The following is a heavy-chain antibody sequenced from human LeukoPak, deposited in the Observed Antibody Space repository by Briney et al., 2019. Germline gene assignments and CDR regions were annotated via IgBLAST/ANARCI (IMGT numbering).Heavy chain of an antibody. CDR3: AGRRVLDASFDY. CDR2: IYSSDNT. Sequence: TGGSLRLSCAASGFTVSGNYMSWVRQAPGKGLEWVSVIYSSDNTYYIDSVKGRFTISRDNSKNKLYLQMKSLRAEDTAVYYCAGRRVLDASFDYWGQGTLVTVSS. J-gene: IGHJ4*02. CDR1: GFTVSGNY. V-gene: IGHV3-66*02. D-gene: IGHD3-16*01.